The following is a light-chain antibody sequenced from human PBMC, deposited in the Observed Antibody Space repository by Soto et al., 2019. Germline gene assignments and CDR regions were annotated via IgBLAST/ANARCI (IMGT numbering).Light chain of an antibody. CDR1: SSNIGNNF. Sequence: QSVLTQAPCVSAGPGQRVTISCSGSSSNIGNNFVSWYQQLPGTAPKLLIYDNYKRPLGIPDRFSGSKSGTSGTLDITDLQTGDEADYYCGAWDSSLSAGVFGTGTKVTVL. CDR2: DNY. J-gene: IGLJ1*01. CDR3: GAWDSSLSAGV. V-gene: IGLV1-51*01.